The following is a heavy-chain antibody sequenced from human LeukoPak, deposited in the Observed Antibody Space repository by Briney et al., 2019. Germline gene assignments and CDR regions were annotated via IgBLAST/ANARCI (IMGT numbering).Heavy chain of an antibody. Sequence: GSLRLSCAASGFTFSRYSMNWVRQAPGKGLEWVAFIRYDGSNKYYADSVKGRFTISRDNSKNTLYLQMNSLRAEDTAVYYCAKMGGYYGSGSSYWGQGTLVTVSS. CDR2: IRYDGSNK. CDR3: AKMGGYYGSGSSY. CDR1: GFTFSRYS. J-gene: IGHJ4*02. D-gene: IGHD3-10*01. V-gene: IGHV3-30*02.